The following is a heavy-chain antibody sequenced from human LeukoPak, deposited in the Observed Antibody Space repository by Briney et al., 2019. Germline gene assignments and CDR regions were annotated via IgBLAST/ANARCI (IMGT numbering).Heavy chain of an antibody. Sequence: GSLRLSCAASGFTFHNNGMSWVRQTPGKGLEWIGEIHYSGSATYNPSLKSRVTISVDTSKNQFSLKMNSVTAADTAVYYCARGQWFRAFWSRGTPVTVSS. D-gene: IGHD3-10*01. J-gene: IGHJ4*02. CDR2: IHYSGSA. CDR3: ARGQWFRAF. CDR1: GFTFHNNG. V-gene: IGHV4-4*02.